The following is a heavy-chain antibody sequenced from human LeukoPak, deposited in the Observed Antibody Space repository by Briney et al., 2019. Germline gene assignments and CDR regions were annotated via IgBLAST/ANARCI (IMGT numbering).Heavy chain of an antibody. V-gene: IGHV3-49*04. CDR1: GFTFSSYG. J-gene: IGHJ4*02. D-gene: IGHD3-22*01. CDR3: TSGLVVVSYFDY. CDR2: IRSKAYGGTT. Sequence: GGSLRLSCAASGFTFSSYGMHWVRQAPGKGLEWVGFIRSKAYGGTTEYAASVKGRFTISRDDSKSVAYLQMNSLKTEDTAVYYCTSGLVVVSYFDYWGQGTLVTVSS.